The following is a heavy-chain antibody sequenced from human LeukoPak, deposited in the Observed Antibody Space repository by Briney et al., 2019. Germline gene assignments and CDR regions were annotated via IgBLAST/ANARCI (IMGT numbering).Heavy chain of an antibody. CDR1: GFSFSIYT. V-gene: IGHV3-23*01. J-gene: IGHJ4*02. CDR2: ITKTDEYI. Sequence: GGSLRLSCVASGFSFSIYTMNWVRQAPGKGLEWVSSITKTDEYIYYADSVKGRFTISRDNSKNTLYLQMNSLRADDTALYYCAKTLGSGKPYYFDYWGQGTLVTVSS. D-gene: IGHD6-19*01. CDR3: AKTLGSGKPYYFDY.